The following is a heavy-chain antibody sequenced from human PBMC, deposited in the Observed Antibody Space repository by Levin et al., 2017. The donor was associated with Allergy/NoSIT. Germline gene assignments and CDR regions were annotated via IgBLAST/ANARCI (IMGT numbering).Heavy chain of an antibody. CDR2: IYAGDSDT. V-gene: IGHV5-51*01. J-gene: IGHJ4*02. Sequence: GESLKISCKGSGYRFTSYWIGWVRQMPGKGLEWMGVIYAGDSDTRYSPSFRGQVTISVDKSITTAYLEWGSLKASDTAMYYCARQEGTNWQAFDYWGQGTLVTVSS. CDR1: GYRFTSYW. CDR3: ARQEGTNWQAFDY. D-gene: IGHD1-1*01.